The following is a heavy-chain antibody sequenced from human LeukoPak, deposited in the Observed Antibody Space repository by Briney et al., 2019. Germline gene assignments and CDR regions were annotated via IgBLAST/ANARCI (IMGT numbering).Heavy chain of an antibody. CDR3: ASSVYYDSSGSVAFDI. J-gene: IGHJ3*02. Sequence: SETLSLTCTVSGGSISSSSYYWSWIRQPPGKGLEWIGYIYYSGSTNYNPSLKSRVTISVDTSKNQFSLKLSSVTAADTAVYYCASSVYYDSSGSVAFDIWGQGTMVTVSS. V-gene: IGHV4-61*01. CDR2: IYYSGST. D-gene: IGHD3-22*01. CDR1: GGSISSSSYY.